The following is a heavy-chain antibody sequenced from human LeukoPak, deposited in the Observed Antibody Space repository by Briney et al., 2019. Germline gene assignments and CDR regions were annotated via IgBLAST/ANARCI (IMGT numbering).Heavy chain of an antibody. CDR3: ARDGSSVFWYFDL. CDR1: GGSIRSYY. Sequence: PSETLSLTCTVSGGSIRSYYWSWIRQPAGKGLEWIGRIYASGSTNYNPSLKSRVTMSVDTSKNQFSLRLTSVTAADTAVYYCARDGSSVFWYFDLWGRGPRVTVSS. CDR2: IYASGST. D-gene: IGHD2-2*01. J-gene: IGHJ2*01. V-gene: IGHV4-4*07.